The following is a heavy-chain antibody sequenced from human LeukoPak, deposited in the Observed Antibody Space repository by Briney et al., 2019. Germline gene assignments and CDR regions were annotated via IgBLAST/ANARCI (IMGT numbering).Heavy chain of an antibody. CDR3: ARRRFLRGPDVVNPFDY. CDR2: FYHGGST. Sequence: SETLSLTCTVSGYSISTGYYWDWIRQPPGKGLEWIGTFYHGGSTYYNPSLKSRVTISVDTSKNQFSLNLTSVTAADTAVYYCARRRFLRGPDVVNPFDYWGQGTLVTVSS. V-gene: IGHV4-38-2*02. CDR1: GYSISTGYY. D-gene: IGHD5/OR15-5a*01. J-gene: IGHJ4*02.